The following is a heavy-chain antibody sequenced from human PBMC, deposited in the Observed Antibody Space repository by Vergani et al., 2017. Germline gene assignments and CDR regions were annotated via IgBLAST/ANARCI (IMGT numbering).Heavy chain of an antibody. CDR2: VFHIGST. D-gene: IGHD3-16*01. Sequence: QVQLQESGPGLVKPSETLSLSCIISGGSISTFYWSWIRQPPGKGLEWIGYVFHIGSTNYSPSLKSRVTISLDTSKSQFSLRLTSVTAADTAVYYCARDWGYWGQGTLVTVSS. V-gene: IGHV4-59*01. J-gene: IGHJ4*02. CDR3: ARDWGY. CDR1: GGSISTFY.